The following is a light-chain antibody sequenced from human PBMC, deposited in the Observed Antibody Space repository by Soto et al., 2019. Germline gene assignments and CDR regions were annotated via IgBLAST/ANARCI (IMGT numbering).Light chain of an antibody. CDR2: EGS. Sequence: QSALTQPASVSGSPGQSITISCTGTSSDVGSYNLVSWYQQHPGKAPKLMIYEGSKRPSGVSNRLSGSKSGNTDSPTISGLQAEDEADYYCFSYAGSSTGVFGGGTQLTVL. CDR1: SSDVGSYNL. CDR3: FSYAGSSTGV. J-gene: IGLJ2*01. V-gene: IGLV2-23*01.